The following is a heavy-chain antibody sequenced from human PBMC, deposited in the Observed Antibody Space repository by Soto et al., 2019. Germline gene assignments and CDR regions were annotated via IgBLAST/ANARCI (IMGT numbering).Heavy chain of an antibody. J-gene: IGHJ4*02. CDR3: AKAMGGLRGYYFAS. CDR1: GFNFGNYG. CDR2: ISGGGVAT. V-gene: IGHV3-23*01. D-gene: IGHD3-10*01. Sequence: GGSLRLSCAASGFNFGNYGMSWVRQAPGKGLEWVSVISGGGVATYFADSVKGRFTISRDNSKNTVYLQMNSLRAEDTAIYYCAKAMGGLRGYYFASWGQGRLVTVSS.